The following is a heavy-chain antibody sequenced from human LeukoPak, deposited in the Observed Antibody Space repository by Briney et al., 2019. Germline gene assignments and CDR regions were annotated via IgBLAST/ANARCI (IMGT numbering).Heavy chain of an antibody. CDR2: IKQDGSEK. V-gene: IGHV3-7*04. Sequence: GGSLRLSCAASGFTFSSYWMSWVRQAPGKGLEWVANIKQDGSEKYYVDSVKGRFTISRDDAKNSLYLEMSSPRVEDTAVYYCAKDATGWSRDYWGQGTLVTVSS. J-gene: IGHJ4*02. CDR1: GFTFSSYW. D-gene: IGHD2-15*01. CDR3: AKDATGWSRDY.